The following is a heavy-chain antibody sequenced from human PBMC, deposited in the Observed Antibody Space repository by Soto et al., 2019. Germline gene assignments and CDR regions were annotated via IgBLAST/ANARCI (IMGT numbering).Heavy chain of an antibody. V-gene: IGHV3-7*05. CDR1: GFSFSDYW. CDR3: ARERVVVPATIFYYYAPDV. Sequence: GGSLRLSCAASGFSFSDYWMSWVRQAPGKGLEWVANVKQDGSERYYVDSVKGRFTISRDNAKNSLYLQMNSLRAEDTAVYYCARERVVVPATIFYYYAPDVWGQGTTVTVSS. D-gene: IGHD2-15*01. CDR2: VKQDGSER. J-gene: IGHJ6*02.